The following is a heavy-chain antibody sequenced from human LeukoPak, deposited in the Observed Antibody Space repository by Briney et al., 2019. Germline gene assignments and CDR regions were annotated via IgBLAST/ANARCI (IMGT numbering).Heavy chain of an antibody. CDR3: AKRGSNTWSDFDY. Sequence: SETLSLTCTVSGGPISSSSYYWGWIRQPPGKGLEWIGSIYYSGSTYYNPSLKSRATISVDTSKNQFSLKLNSVTAADTAVYYCAKRGSNTWSDFDYWGQGTLVTVSS. CDR2: IYYSGST. J-gene: IGHJ4*02. V-gene: IGHV4-39*07. CDR1: GGPISSSSYY. D-gene: IGHD6-13*01.